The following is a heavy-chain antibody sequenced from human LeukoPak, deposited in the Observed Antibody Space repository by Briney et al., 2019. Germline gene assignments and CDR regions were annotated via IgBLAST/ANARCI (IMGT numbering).Heavy chain of an antibody. Sequence: PGGSLRLSCPASGFTFSTYAMTWVRQAPGRGLEWVSTLSGSGANTYYADSVKGRFTISRDNSKNTLYLQMSSLRAEDTAVYYCAKGGYSSRFDPWGQGTLVTVSS. J-gene: IGHJ5*02. D-gene: IGHD2-2*03. CDR3: AKGGYSSRFDP. V-gene: IGHV3-23*01. CDR2: LSGSGANT. CDR1: GFTFSTYA.